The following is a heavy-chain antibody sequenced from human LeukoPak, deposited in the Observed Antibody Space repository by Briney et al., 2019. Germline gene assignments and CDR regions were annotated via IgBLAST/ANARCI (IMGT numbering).Heavy chain of an antibody. CDR3: ARDQDSSSWARPGQYGMDV. CDR1: GDSVSSNSAA. J-gene: IGHJ6*02. V-gene: IGHV6-1*01. Sequence: SQTLSLTCAISGDSVSSNSAAWNWIRQSPSRGLEWLGRTYYRSKWYNDYAVSVKSRITINPDTSKSQFSLQLNSVTPEDTAVYYCARDQDSSSWARPGQYGMDVWGQGTTVTVSS. D-gene: IGHD6-13*01. CDR2: TYYRSKWYN.